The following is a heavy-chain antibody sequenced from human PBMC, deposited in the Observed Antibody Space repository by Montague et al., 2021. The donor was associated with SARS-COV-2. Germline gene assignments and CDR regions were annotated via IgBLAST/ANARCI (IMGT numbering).Heavy chain of an antibody. D-gene: IGHD3-3*01. J-gene: IGHJ5*02. CDR3: ARVSRITIFGVVGWFDP. CDR1: GGSISSYY. CDR2: IYYSGST. V-gene: IGHV4-59*01. Sequence: SETLSLTCTVSGGSISSYYWSWIRQPPGKGLEWIGYIYYSGSTNYNPSLKSLVTISVDTSKNQFSLKLSSVTAADTAVYYCARVSRITIFGVVGWFDPWGQGTLVPVSS.